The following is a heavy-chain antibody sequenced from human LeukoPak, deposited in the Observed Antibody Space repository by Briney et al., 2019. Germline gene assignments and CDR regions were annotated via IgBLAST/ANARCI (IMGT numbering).Heavy chain of an antibody. D-gene: IGHD3-3*01. CDR2: INPSGGST. J-gene: IGHJ6*03. CDR1: GYTFTSYY. V-gene: IGHV1-46*01. CDR3: ARESITIFGVVRDYYYYMDV. Sequence: ASVKVSCKASGYTFTSYYMHWVRQAPGQGLEWMGIINPSGGSTSYAQKFQGRVTMTRDTSISTAYMELSRLRSDDTAVYYCARESITIFGVVRDYYYYMDVWGKGTTVTVSS.